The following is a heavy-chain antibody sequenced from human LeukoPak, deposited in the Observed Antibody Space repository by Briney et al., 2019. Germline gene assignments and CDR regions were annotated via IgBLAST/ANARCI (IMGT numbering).Heavy chain of an antibody. CDR3: ARENVLRYFDWLLSHWFDP. Sequence: VASVKVSCKASGGTFSSYAISWVRQAPGQGLEWMGGIIPIFGTANYAQKFQGRVTITTDESTSTAYMELSSLRSEDTAVYYCARENVLRYFDWLLSHWFDPWGQGTLVTVSS. V-gene: IGHV1-69*05. CDR1: GGTFSSYA. J-gene: IGHJ5*02. D-gene: IGHD3-9*01. CDR2: IIPIFGTA.